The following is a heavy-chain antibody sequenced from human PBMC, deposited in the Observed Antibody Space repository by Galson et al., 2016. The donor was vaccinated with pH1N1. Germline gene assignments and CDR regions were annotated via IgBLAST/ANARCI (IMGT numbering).Heavy chain of an antibody. Sequence: SLRLSCAASGFTFSSCGIYWVRQAPGKGLEWVGNILYNGNDKYYADSVKGRFTISRDSSMTTVYPQMDSLRPDDTAEYFCAKVGLHDPSGHFYYMDVWGKGTTVTVSS. CDR1: GFTFSSCG. J-gene: IGHJ6*03. CDR3: AKVGLHDPSGHFYYMDV. V-gene: IGHV3-30*19. D-gene: IGHD3-16*01. CDR2: ILYNGNDK.